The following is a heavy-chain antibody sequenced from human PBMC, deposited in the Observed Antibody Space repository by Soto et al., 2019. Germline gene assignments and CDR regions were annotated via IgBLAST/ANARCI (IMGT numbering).Heavy chain of an antibody. V-gene: IGHV1-8*01. CDR3: ARGASSRYHLQRYYCDY. Sequence: QVQLVQSGDEVEKPGASVKVSCKASGYTFTSYYMNWERQARGQGLELMGWMNPDSGSTDYAQKFQGRVTLTRDTSINTVFMEVSSLRSDDTAVYWCARGASSRYHLQRYYCDYWGQRTTVTVSS. D-gene: IGHD2-2*01. CDR2: MNPDSGST. J-gene: IGHJ4*02. CDR1: GYTFTSYY.